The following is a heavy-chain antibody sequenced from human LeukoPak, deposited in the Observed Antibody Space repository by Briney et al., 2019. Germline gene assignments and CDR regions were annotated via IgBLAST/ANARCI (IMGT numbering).Heavy chain of an antibody. D-gene: IGHD3-22*01. Sequence: SGGSLRLSCAASGFTFSSYAMSWVRQAPGKGLEWVSAISGSGGSTYYAASVKGRFTISRDNSKNTLYLQMNSLRAEDTAVYYCAKDPYYYDSSGYYRYYFDYWGQGTLVTVS. V-gene: IGHV3-23*01. J-gene: IGHJ4*02. CDR3: AKDPYYYDSSGYYRYYFDY. CDR2: ISGSGGST. CDR1: GFTFSSYA.